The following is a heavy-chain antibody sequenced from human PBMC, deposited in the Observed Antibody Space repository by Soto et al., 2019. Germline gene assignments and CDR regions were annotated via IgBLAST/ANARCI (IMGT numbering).Heavy chain of an antibody. J-gene: IGHJ4*02. Sequence: GGSLRLSCAASGFALSDYYMSWIRHAPGRGLEWVSYIRSGGSYTNYADSVKGRFTLSIDNAKNSLYLQMNSLRAEDTAVYYCARDSTLDYALVYWGQGTLVTVSS. CDR3: ARDSTLDYALVY. V-gene: IGHV3-11*06. CDR2: IRSGGSYT. CDR1: GFALSDYY. D-gene: IGHD4-17*01.